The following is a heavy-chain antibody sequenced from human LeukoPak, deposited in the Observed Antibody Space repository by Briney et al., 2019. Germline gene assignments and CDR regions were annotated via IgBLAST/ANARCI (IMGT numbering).Heavy chain of an antibody. Sequence: ASVKVCCKASGYTFTGYYMHWVRQAPGQGLEWMGWINPNSGGTNYAQKFQGRVTMTRDTSISTAYMELSRLRSDDTAVYYCARRYYSDPNAFDIWGQGTMVTVSS. CDR3: ARRYYSDPNAFDI. D-gene: IGHD3-22*01. V-gene: IGHV1-2*02. CDR2: INPNSGGT. J-gene: IGHJ3*02. CDR1: GYTFTGYY.